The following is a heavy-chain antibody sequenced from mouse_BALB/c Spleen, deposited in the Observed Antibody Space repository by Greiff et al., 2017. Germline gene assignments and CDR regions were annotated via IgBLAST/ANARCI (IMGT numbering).Heavy chain of an antibody. J-gene: IGHJ2*01. D-gene: IGHD1-1*01. CDR1: GFSLTSYG. CDR3: ARYYYGSSSYYFDY. V-gene: IGHV2-2*02. Sequence: QVHVKQSGPGLVQPSQSLSITCTVSGFSLTSYGVHWVRQSPGKGLEWLGVIWSGGSTDYNAAFISRLSISKDNSKSQVFFKMNSLQANDTAIYYCARYYYGSSSYYFDYWGQGTTLTVSS. CDR2: IWSGGST.